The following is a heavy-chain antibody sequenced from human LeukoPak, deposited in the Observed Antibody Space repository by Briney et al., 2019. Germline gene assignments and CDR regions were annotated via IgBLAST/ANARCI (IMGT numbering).Heavy chain of an antibody. V-gene: IGHV3-33*06. D-gene: IGHD6-19*01. J-gene: IGHJ4*02. CDR1: GFTFRRYG. CDR3: AKDWPTSSAPGYFDY. CDR2: IWYDVSNK. Sequence: AGGSLRLSCAASGFTFRRYGMHWVRQAPGKGLEWVAVIWYDVSNKYYADSVKGRFTISRDNSKNTLYLQMNSLRAEDTAVYYCAKDWPTSSAPGYFDYWGQGTLVTVSP.